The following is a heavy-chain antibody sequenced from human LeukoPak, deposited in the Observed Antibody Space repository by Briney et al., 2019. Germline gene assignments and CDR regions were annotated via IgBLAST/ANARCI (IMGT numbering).Heavy chain of an antibody. CDR3: ARHGGSWTFDY. V-gene: IGHV4-4*09. CDR1: GGSIGSYY. CDR2: IDISGST. J-gene: IGHJ4*02. D-gene: IGHD6-13*01. Sequence: SRTLSLTCTLSGGSIGSYYWTWIRQPPREGLEWIGYIDISGSTHYNPSFKSRVTISVDTSKNQFSLKLSSVTAADTAVYFCARHGGSWTFDYWGQGTLVTVSS.